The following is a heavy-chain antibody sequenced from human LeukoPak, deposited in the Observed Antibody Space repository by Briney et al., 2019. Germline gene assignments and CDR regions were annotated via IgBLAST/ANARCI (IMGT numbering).Heavy chain of an antibody. CDR3: TRRTAFDI. J-gene: IGHJ3*02. V-gene: IGHV3-21*01. CDR2: ISSTSDNI. Sequence: GGSLRLSCAASGFTFSIYSMNWVRQASGKGLEWVSSISSTSDNIYYADSVKGRFTISRDNAKKSPYLQMNNLRAEDTAVYYCTRRTAFDIWGQGTMVTVSS. CDR1: GFTFSIYS.